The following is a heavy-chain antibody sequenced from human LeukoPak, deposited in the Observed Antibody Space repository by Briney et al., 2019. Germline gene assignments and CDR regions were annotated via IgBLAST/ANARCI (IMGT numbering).Heavy chain of an antibody. V-gene: IGHV4-59*11. Sequence: SETLSLTCTASGGSISSHYWSWIRQPPGKGLEWIGYIYYSGSTNYNPSPKSRVTISVDTSKNQFSLKLSSVTAADTAVYYCARDPPSKYSSSSYWGQGTLVTVSS. CDR1: GGSISSHY. CDR3: ARDPPSKYSSSSY. J-gene: IGHJ4*02. CDR2: IYYSGST. D-gene: IGHD6-13*01.